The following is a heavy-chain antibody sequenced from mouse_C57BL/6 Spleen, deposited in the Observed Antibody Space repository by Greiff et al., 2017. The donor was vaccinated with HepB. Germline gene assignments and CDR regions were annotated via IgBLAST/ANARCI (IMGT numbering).Heavy chain of an antibody. V-gene: IGHV1-69*01. CDR2: IDPSDSYT. J-gene: IGHJ2*01. CDR3: ARRVWGFDY. Sequence: QVQLQQSGAELVMPGASVKLSCKASGYTFTSYWMHWVKQRPGQGLEWIGEIDPSDSYTNYNQKFKGKSTLTVDKSSSTAYMQLSSLTSEDSAVYYCARRVWGFDYWGQGTTLTVSS. CDR1: GYTFTSYW.